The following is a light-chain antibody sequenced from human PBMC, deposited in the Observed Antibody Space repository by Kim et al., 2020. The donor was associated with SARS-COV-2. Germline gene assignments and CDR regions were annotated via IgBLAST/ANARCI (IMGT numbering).Light chain of an antibody. J-gene: IGLJ1*01. CDR1: SSDSGSFDY. CDR3: SSYTTSTSYV. CDR2: DVT. V-gene: IGLV2-14*03. Sequence: GQSITISCTGTSSDSGSFDYVSWYQQHPGKGPKLVIYDVTNRPSGISSRFSGSKSGNTASLTISGLQAEDEADYYCSSYTTSTSYVFGTGTKVTVL.